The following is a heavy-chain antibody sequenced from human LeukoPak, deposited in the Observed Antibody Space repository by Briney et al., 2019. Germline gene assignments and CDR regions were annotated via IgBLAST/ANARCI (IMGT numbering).Heavy chain of an antibody. D-gene: IGHD2-2*02. CDR2: INHSGST. Sequence: PSETLSLTCTVSGGSISSGDYYWSWIRQPPGQGLEWIGEINHSGSTNYNPSLKSRVTISVDTSKNQFSLKLSSVTAADTAVYYCASSYCSSTSCYKPPGDYWGQGTLVTVSS. CDR3: ASSYCSSTSCYKPPGDY. J-gene: IGHJ4*02. V-gene: IGHV4-39*07. CDR1: GGSISSGDYY.